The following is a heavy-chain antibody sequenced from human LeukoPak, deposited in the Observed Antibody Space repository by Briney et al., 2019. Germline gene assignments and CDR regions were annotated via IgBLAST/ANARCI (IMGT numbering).Heavy chain of an antibody. CDR3: AKDIGSLSLDY. D-gene: IGHD1-26*01. J-gene: IGHJ4*02. CDR1: GFTVSSNY. Sequence: GGSLRLSCAASGFTVSSNYMSWVRPAPGKGLGWVSGISWNSGSIGYEDSVKGRFTISRDNAKNSLYLQMNSLRAEDTALYYCAKDIGSLSLDYWGQGTLVTVSS. CDR2: ISWNSGSI. V-gene: IGHV3-9*01.